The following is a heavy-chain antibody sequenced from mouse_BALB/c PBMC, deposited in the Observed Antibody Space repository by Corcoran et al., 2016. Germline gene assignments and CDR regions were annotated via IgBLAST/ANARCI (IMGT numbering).Heavy chain of an antibody. V-gene: IGHV14-3*02. Sequence: EVQLQQSGAELVKPGASVKLSCTASGFNIKDTYMHWVKQRPEQGLEWIGRIDPANGKTKYDPKFQGKATITAYTSSNTAYLQPRSLTTEDTAVYYCANWDWYFDVWGAGTTVTVAS. CDR3: ANWDWYFDV. CDR1: GFNIKDTY. D-gene: IGHD4-1*01. J-gene: IGHJ1*01. CDR2: IDPANGKT.